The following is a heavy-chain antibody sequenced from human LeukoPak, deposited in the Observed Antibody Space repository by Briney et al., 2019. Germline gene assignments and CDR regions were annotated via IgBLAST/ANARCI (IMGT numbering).Heavy chain of an antibody. D-gene: IGHD1-1*01. CDR2: ISGDGGHT. CDR3: ARDVSTTVDY. CDR1: GFTFNIYP. Sequence: GGSLRLSCAASGFTFNIYPMSWVRQAPGKGLEWVSSISGDGGHTYTADSSLKGVFIISRDNAKNSLYLQMNSLRAEGTAVYYCARDVSTTVDYWGQGTLVTVSS. J-gene: IGHJ4*02. V-gene: IGHV3-23*01.